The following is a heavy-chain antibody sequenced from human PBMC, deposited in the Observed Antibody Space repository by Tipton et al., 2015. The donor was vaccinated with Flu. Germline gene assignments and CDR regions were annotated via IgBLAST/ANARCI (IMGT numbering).Heavy chain of an antibody. CDR1: GYSISTGYY. CDR3: SRSTYYYGSGSSDY. D-gene: IGHD3-10*01. CDR2: ISHSGST. J-gene: IGHJ4*02. V-gene: IGHV4-38-2*01. Sequence: TLSLTCAVSGYSISTGYYWGWIRQPPGKGLEWIGSISHSGSTYYKSSLKTRVTISLDTFQNQFSPKLNSVTAADTAVYYCSRSTYYYGSGSSDYWGQGTLVTVSS.